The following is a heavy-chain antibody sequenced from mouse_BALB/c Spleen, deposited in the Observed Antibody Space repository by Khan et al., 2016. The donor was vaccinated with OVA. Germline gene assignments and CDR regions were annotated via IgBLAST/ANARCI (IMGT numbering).Heavy chain of an antibody. CDR2: MIYSGNT. CDR3: SRSTDRYAFAY. J-gene: IGHJ3*01. CDR1: GDSITSGY. Sequence: EVQLQESGPSLVKPSQTLSLTCSVTGDSITSGYWSWIRKFPGNKLEYMGYMIYSGNTYYNPSLKSRISITRHTSKNQYYLQLTSVTTEDTATYYCSRSTDRYAFAYWGQGTLVTVSA. V-gene: IGHV3-8*02. D-gene: IGHD2-14*01.